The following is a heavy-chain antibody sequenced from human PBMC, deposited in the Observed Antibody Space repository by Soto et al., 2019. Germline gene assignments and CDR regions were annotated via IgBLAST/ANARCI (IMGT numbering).Heavy chain of an antibody. Sequence: EVQLLESGGGLVQPGGSLRLSCAASGFTFSNYCMSWVRQAPGKGLEWVSAISGSGGDTYHADSVEGRFTISRDNSKNTLYLEMNSLRAEDTAVYYCARDRGLLGSGCASFDFWGRGTLVTVSS. J-gene: IGHJ4*02. V-gene: IGHV3-23*01. CDR1: GFTFSNYC. CDR2: ISGSGGDT. D-gene: IGHD6-19*01. CDR3: ARDRGLLGSGCASFDF.